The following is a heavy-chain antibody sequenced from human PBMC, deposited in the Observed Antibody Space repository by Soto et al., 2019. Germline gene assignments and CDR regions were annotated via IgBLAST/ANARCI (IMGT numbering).Heavy chain of an antibody. D-gene: IGHD2-21*01. J-gene: IGHJ4*02. CDR2: INPGTTYK. CDR3: SRGGGGGLFDL. V-gene: IGHV3-11*06. CDR1: GFPFSDHY. Sequence: QVQLVESGGGLVKPGGSLRLSCASSGFPFSDHYMSWIRRSPGKGLEFLSYINPGTTYKNYADSVKGRFTISRDNAKSSLYLQLNGLRAEDTAVYFCSRGGGGGLFDLWGQGTFVTVSS.